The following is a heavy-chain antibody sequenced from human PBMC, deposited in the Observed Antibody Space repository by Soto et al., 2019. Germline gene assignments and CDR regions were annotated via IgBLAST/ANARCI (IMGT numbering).Heavy chain of an antibody. D-gene: IGHD3-22*01. CDR3: ARGESITMIVVAPGAEYFQH. CDR1: GGSVSSGGYY. J-gene: IGHJ1*01. V-gene: IGHV4-31*03. CDR2: IYYSGST. Sequence: PSETLSLTCTVSGGSVSSGGYYWSWIRQHPGKGLEWIGYIYYSGSTYYNPFLKSRVTISVDTSKNQFSLKLSPVTAADTAVYYCARGESITMIVVAPGAEYFQHWGQGTLVTVSS.